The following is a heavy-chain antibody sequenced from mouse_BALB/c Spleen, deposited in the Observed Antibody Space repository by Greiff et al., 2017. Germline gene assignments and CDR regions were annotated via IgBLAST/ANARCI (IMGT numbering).Heavy chain of an antibody. CDR3: ARGPNLFFDY. CDR1: GFTFSDYY. V-gene: IGHV5-4*02. D-gene: IGHD1-1*01. J-gene: IGHJ2*01. Sequence: EVKVVESGGGLVKPGGSLKLSCAASGFTFSDYYMYWVRQTPEKRLEWVATISDGGSYTYYPDSVKGRFTISRDNAKNNLYLHMSSLKSEDTAMYYCARGPNLFFDYWGQGTTLTVSS. CDR2: ISDGGSYT.